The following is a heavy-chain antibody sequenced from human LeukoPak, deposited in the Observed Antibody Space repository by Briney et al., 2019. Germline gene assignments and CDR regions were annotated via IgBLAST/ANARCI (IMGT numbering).Heavy chain of an antibody. D-gene: IGHD2-15*01. CDR1: GYTFTGYY. Sequence: ASVKVSCKASGYTFTGYYMHWVRQAPGQGLEWMGRIDPNSGGTNYAQKFQGRVTMTRDTSISTAYMELSRLRSDDTAVYYCARDVGYCIGCRCPIFDYWGQGTLVTVSS. V-gene: IGHV1-2*06. J-gene: IGHJ4*02. CDR2: IDPNSGGT. CDR3: ARDVGYCIGCRCPIFDY.